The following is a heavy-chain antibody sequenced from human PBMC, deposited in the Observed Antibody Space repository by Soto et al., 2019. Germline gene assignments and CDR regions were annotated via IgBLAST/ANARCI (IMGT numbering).Heavy chain of an antibody. CDR3: ARSPSSIAAVNFDF. CDR1: GANIISGGYC. CDR2: IYHSGST. D-gene: IGHD6-6*01. J-gene: IGHJ4*02. V-gene: IGHV4-30-2*01. Sequence: SETLSLTCAVAGANIISGGYCWSWNRQPPGKGLEWIGYIYHSGSTYYNPSLKSRVTISVARSKNQFSLKLTSETAADTAMYYCARSPSSIAAVNFDFWGQGTLVTVSS.